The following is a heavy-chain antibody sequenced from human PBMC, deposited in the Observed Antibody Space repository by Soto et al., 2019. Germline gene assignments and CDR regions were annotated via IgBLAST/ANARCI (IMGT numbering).Heavy chain of an antibody. J-gene: IGHJ4*02. V-gene: IGHV1-2*04. CDR1: GYTFTGYY. CDR2: INPNSGGT. D-gene: IGHD3-3*01. CDR3: ARVSASGYDFWSGYSYYFDY. Sequence: QVQLVQSGAEVKKPGASVKVSCKTSGYTFTGYYMHWVRQAPGQGLEWMGWINPNSGGTNYAQKFQGWVTMTRYTSISTAYMELSRLRSDDTAVYYCARVSASGYDFWSGYSYYFDYWGQGTLVTVSS.